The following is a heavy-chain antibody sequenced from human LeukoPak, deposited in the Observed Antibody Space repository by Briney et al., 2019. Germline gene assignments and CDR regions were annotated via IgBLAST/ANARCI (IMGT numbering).Heavy chain of an antibody. CDR3: ARSQIVVVPAAMNWFDP. V-gene: IGHV4-30-4*01. CDR2: IYYSGST. Sequence: SETLSLTCTVSGGSISSGYYYWSWIRQPPGKGLEWIGYIYYSGSTYYNPSLKSRVTISVDTSKNQFSLKLSSVTAADTAVYYCARSQIVVVPAAMNWFDPWGQGTLVTVSS. J-gene: IGHJ5*02. CDR1: GGSISSGYYY. D-gene: IGHD2-2*01.